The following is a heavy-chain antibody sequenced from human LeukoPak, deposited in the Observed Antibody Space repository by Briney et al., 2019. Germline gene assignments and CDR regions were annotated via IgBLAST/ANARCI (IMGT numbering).Heavy chain of an antibody. CDR1: GFTFSSYG. J-gene: IGHJ3*02. CDR3: ARGTSDAFDI. CDR2: ISSSSSYI. D-gene: IGHD3/OR15-3a*01. V-gene: IGHV3-21*01. Sequence: PGGSLRLSCAASGFTFSSYGMSWVRQAPGKGLEWVSSISSSSSYIYYADSVKGRFTISRDNAKNSLYLQMNSLRAEDTAVYYCARGTSDAFDIWGQGTMVTVSS.